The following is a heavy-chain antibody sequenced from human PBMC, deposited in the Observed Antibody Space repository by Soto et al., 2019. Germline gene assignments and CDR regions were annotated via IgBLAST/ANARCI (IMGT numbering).Heavy chain of an antibody. D-gene: IGHD1-26*01. J-gene: IGHJ6*02. V-gene: IGHV3-30*18. CDR1: GFTFSSYG. CDR3: AKDHLYRGSEYDYGMDV. Sequence: QPGGSLRLSCAASGFTFSSYGVHWVRQAPGKGLEWVAVISYDGSNKYYADSVKGRFTISRDNSKNMLYLQMNSLRAEDTAVYYCAKDHLYRGSEYDYGMDVWGQGTTVTVSS. CDR2: ISYDGSNK.